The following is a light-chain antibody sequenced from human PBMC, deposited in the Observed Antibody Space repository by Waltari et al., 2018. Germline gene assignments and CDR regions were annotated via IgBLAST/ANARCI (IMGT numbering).Light chain of an antibody. V-gene: IGKV4-1*01. J-gene: IGKJ4*01. CDR2: WAT. CDR1: ESVLYSTNNKNY. Sequence: DSVMTQHPHSLPVSLGERATINCKSSESVLYSTNNKNYLKWYQHKPGQPPKLLIYWATTRESGVPDRISGGGSGTDFTLTISSLQAEDVAVYYCQQYYSSPRTFGGGTKVEIK. CDR3: QQYYSSPRT.